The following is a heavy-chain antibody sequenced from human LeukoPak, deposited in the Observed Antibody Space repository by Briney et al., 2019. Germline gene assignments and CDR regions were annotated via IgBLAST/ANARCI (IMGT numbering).Heavy chain of an antibody. Sequence: PSETLSLTCAVYGGSFSGYYWSWIRQPPGKGLEWIGEINHSGSTNYNPSLKSRVTISVDTSKNQFSLKLSSVTAADTAVYYCARGSAVAIDYRGQGTLVTVSS. CDR1: GGSFSGYY. J-gene: IGHJ4*02. V-gene: IGHV4-34*01. CDR3: ARGSAVAIDY. D-gene: IGHD6-19*01. CDR2: INHSGST.